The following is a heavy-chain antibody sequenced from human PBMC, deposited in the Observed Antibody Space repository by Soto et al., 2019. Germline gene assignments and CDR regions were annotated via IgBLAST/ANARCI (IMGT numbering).Heavy chain of an antibody. CDR1: GGSIRSSCYY. J-gene: IGHJ3*02. CDR2: IYYSGST. Sequence: SESMALTCSVSGGSIRSSCYYWGWIRQPPGKGLEWIGSIYYSGSTYYNPSLKSRVTISVDTSKNQFSLKLSSVTAADTAVYYCATRGSSWYSDAFDIWGQGTMVTVSS. D-gene: IGHD6-13*01. CDR3: ATRGSSWYSDAFDI. V-gene: IGHV4-39*01.